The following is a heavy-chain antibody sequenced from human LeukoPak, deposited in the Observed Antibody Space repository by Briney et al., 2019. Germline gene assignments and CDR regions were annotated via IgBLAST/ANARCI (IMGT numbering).Heavy chain of an antibody. D-gene: IGHD3-10*01. J-gene: IGHJ4*02. CDR2: ISSSSSTI. Sequence: GGSLRLSCAASGFTFTTYSMNWVRQAPGKGLEWVSYISSSSSTIYYADSVRGRFTISRDNAKNSLYLQMNSLRAGDTAVYYCARGYGSGSYYNFDYWGQGTLVTVSS. CDR1: GFTFTTYS. V-gene: IGHV3-48*01. CDR3: ARGYGSGSYYNFDY.